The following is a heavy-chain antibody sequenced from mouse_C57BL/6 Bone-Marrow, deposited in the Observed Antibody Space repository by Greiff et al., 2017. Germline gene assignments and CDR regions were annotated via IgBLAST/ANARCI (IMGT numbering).Heavy chain of an antibody. V-gene: IGHV1-63*01. Sequence: QVQLQQSGAELVRPGTSVKMSCKASGYTFTNYWLGWAKQRPGHGLEWIGDIYPGGGYTNYNEKFKGKATLTADKSSSTAYMQFSSLTSEDSSIYYGARYYGYYVPFAYWGQGTLVTVSA. CDR2: IYPGGGYT. J-gene: IGHJ3*01. CDR3: ARYYGYYVPFAY. D-gene: IGHD2-3*01. CDR1: GYTFTNYW.